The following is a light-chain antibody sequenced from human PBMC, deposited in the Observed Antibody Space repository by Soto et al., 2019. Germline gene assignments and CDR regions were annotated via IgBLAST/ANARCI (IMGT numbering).Light chain of an antibody. Sequence: QSVLTQPPSVSGAPGQRVTISCTGSSSNIGAGYDVHWYQQLPGTAPKVVIYKNNQRPSGVPDRFSGSKSGTSASLAISGLQAEDEADYSCASWDDNLNGFVFGSGNKVTVL. CDR2: KNN. J-gene: IGLJ1*01. CDR3: ASWDDNLNGFV. CDR1: SSNIGAGYD. V-gene: IGLV1-40*01.